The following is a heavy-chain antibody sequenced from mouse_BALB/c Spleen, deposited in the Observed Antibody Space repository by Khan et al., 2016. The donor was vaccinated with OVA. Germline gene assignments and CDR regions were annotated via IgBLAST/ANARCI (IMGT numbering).Heavy chain of an antibody. J-gene: IGHJ4*01. V-gene: IGHV4-1*02. Sequence: EVELVESGGGLVQPGGSLKLSCAASGFDFSRYWMSWVRQAPGKGLEWIGEINPGSSTINYTPSLKDKFIISRDNAKNTLYLQMIKVRSEETALYYCARGWLPAYYALDYWGQGTSVTVSS. CDR2: INPGSSTI. CDR1: GFDFSRYW. D-gene: IGHD2-3*01. CDR3: ARGWLPAYYALDY.